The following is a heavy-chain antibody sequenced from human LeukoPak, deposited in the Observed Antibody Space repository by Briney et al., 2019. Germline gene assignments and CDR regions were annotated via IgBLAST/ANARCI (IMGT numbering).Heavy chain of an antibody. CDR2: IYYSGST. CDR3: ASCYSSSWYNWFDP. V-gene: IGHV4-31*03. Sequence: SETLSLTCTVSGGSISSGGYYWSWIRQHPGKGLEWIGYIYYSGSTYYNPSLKSRVTISVDTSKNQFSLKLSCVTAADTAVYYCASCYSSSWYNWFDPWGQGTLVTVSS. J-gene: IGHJ5*02. D-gene: IGHD6-13*01. CDR1: GGSISSGGYY.